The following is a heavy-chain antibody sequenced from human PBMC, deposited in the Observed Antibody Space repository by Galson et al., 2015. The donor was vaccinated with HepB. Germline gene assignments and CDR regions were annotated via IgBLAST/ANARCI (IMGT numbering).Heavy chain of an antibody. J-gene: IGHJ4*02. CDR2: IYTSGST. V-gene: IGHV4-4*07. CDR1: GGSISSYY. D-gene: IGHD4-17*01. CDR3: ASTRHDYGDYGAWNYFDY. Sequence: ETLSLTCTVSGGSISSYYWSWIRQPAGKGLEWIGRIYTSGSTNYNPSLKSRVTMPVDTSKNQFSLKLSSVTAADAAVYYCASTRHDYGDYGAWNYFDYWGQGTLVTVSS.